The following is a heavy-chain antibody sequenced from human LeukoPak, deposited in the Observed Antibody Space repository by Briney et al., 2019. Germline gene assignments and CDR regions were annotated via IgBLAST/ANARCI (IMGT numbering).Heavy chain of an antibody. CDR3: ARGAHGYVGWFDS. CDR1: GGSFSGYY. J-gene: IGHJ5*01. Sequence: SETLSLTCAVYGGSFSGYYWSWIRQPPGKGLEWIGEINHSGSTNYNPSLKSRVTISVDTSKNQFSLKLSSVTAADTAVYYCARGAHGYVGWFDSWGQGTLVTVSS. V-gene: IGHV4-34*01. CDR2: INHSGST. D-gene: IGHD3-16*01.